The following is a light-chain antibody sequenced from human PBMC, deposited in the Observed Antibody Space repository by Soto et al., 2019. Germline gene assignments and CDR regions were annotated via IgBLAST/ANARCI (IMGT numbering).Light chain of an antibody. Sequence: EIVLTQPPGTLSLSPGERATLSCRASQSVSSSHLAWYQHKPGQAPRLLIYAASSRATGSPDRFSGGGSGTDFTLTISRLEPEDFAVYYCQQYSYSPITFGQGTRLEIK. CDR1: QSVSSSH. CDR3: QQYSYSPIT. V-gene: IGKV3-20*01. CDR2: AAS. J-gene: IGKJ5*01.